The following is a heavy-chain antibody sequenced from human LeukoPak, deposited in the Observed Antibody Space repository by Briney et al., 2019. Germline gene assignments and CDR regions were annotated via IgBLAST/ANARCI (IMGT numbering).Heavy chain of an antibody. D-gene: IGHD3-10*01. CDR1: GFTFSSYG. V-gene: IGHV3-23*01. CDR2: ISGGGGYT. CDR3: ATDLSSGPVDY. J-gene: IGHJ4*02. Sequence: GGSLRLSCAASGFTFSSYGMAWVRQAPGKGLEWVSGISGGGGYTNYADSVKGRFTIDRANSKNTLFLQMNSLRLDDTAVYYCATDLSSGPVDYWGQGALVIVSS.